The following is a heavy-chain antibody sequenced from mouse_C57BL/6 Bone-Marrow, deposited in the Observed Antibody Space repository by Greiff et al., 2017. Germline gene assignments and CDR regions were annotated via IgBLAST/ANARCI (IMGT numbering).Heavy chain of an antibody. CDR2: IHPNSGST. D-gene: IGHD1-1*01. Sequence: QVHVKQPGAELVKPGASVKLSCTASGYTFTSYWMHWVKQRPGQGLEWIGMIHPNSGSTNYNEKFKSKATLTVDKSSSTAYMQLSSLTSEDSAVYYCASGSRYVDVWGTGTTVTVSS. CDR3: ASGSRYVDV. CDR1: GYTFTSYW. J-gene: IGHJ1*03. V-gene: IGHV1-64*01.